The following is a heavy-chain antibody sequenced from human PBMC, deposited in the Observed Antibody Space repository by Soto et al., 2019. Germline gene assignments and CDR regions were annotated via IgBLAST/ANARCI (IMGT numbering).Heavy chain of an antibody. J-gene: IGHJ6*02. D-gene: IGHD6-13*01. CDR3: ARGREGSSSQYYYYGMDV. V-gene: IGHV1-69*01. CDR2: IIPIFGTA. CDR1: GGTFSSYA. Sequence: QVQLVQSGAEVKKPGSSVKVSCKASGGTFSSYAISWVRQAPGQGLEWMGGIIPIFGTANYAQKFQGRVTITADESTSTDNMELSSLRSEDTAVYYCARGREGSSSQYYYYGMDVWGQGTTVTVSS.